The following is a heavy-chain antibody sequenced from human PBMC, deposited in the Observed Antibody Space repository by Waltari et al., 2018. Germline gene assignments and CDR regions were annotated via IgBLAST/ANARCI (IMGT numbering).Heavy chain of an antibody. V-gene: IGHV3-74*01. J-gene: IGHJ4*02. CDR2: INSDGSST. CDR1: GFTFSTHW. CDR3: ARNIQAAA. Sequence: EVQLVESGGGLVQPGGSLRLSCAASGFTFSTHWMHWVRQAPGKGLVWCSRINSDGSSTSYADSVRGRFTISRDNAKNTLYLQMNSLRAEDTAVYYCARNIQAAAWGQGTLVTVSS. D-gene: IGHD2-2*01.